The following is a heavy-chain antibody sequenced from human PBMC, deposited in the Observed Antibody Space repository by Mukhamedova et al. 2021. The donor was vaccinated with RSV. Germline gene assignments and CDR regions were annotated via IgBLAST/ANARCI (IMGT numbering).Heavy chain of an antibody. V-gene: IGHV5-51*01. CDR3: ASARSAFDI. D-gene: IGHD6-6*01. CDR1: W. Sequence: WIGWVRQMPGKGLEWMGIIYPHDSDTRYSPSFQGRVTISADKSISTAYLQWSSLQASDTAMYYCASARSAFDICGQGTMVTVSS. J-gene: IGHJ3*02. CDR2: IYPHDSDT.